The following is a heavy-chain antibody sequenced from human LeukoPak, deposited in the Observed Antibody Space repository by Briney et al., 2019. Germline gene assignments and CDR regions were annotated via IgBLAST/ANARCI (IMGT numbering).Heavy chain of an antibody. D-gene: IGHD3-10*01. CDR1: GFTFNNYA. CDR2: ISSSSSYI. J-gene: IGHJ4*02. CDR3: VKDRVWFGELLNPLFDN. Sequence: GGSLRLSCAASGFTFNNYAMNWVRQAPGKGLEWVSSISSSSSYIYYADSVKGRFTISRDNAKNSLYLQMNSLRAEDTALYYCVKDRVWFGELLNPLFDNWGQGTRVTVSS. V-gene: IGHV3-21*04.